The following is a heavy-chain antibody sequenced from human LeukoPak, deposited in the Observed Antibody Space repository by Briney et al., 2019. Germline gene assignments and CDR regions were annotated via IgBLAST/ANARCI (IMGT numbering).Heavy chain of an antibody. CDR2: IIPIFGTA. J-gene: IGHJ6*02. Sequence: VASVKVSCKASGYTFTGYYMHWVRQAPGQGLEWMGGIIPIFGTANYAQKFQGRVTITADESTSTAYMELSSLRSEDTAVYYCARGNQGTIFGVVIASGMDVWGQGTTVTVSS. V-gene: IGHV1-69*13. CDR1: GYTFTGYY. D-gene: IGHD3-3*01. CDR3: ARGNQGTIFGVVIASGMDV.